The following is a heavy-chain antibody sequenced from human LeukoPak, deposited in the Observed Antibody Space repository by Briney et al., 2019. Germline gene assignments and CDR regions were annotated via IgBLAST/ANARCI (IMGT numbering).Heavy chain of an antibody. CDR3: ARGGSGYDSFYYYGMDV. J-gene: IGHJ6*02. Sequence: PSETLSLTCTVSGGSISSYYWSWIRQPPGXGLXXXXXXXDSGSTNYNPSLKSRVTISVDTSKNQFSLKLCSVTAADTAVYYCARGGSGYDSFYYYGMDVWGQGTTVTVSS. D-gene: IGHD5-12*01. V-gene: IGHV4-59*01. CDR2: XXDSGST. CDR1: GGSISSYY.